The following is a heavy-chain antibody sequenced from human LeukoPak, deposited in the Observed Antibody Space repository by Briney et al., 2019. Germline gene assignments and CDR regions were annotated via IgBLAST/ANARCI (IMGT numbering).Heavy chain of an antibody. CDR3: TRRPTYLWLYNGMAG. CDR1: GFTFGDHA. J-gene: IGHJ6*01. D-gene: IGHD3-16*01. Sequence: PGGSLRLSRIGSGFTFGDHAMSWVRPAPGEGLEWVGFIRSKTYGGTTEYAASVKGRFTISRDDSRSVAYLKMNSLETEETAVFYCTRRPTYLWLYNGMAGGGQGTTATVSS. CDR2: IRSKTYGGTT. V-gene: IGHV3-49*04.